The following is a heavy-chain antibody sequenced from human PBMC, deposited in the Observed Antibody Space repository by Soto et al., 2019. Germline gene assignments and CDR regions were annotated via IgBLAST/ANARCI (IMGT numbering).Heavy chain of an antibody. D-gene: IGHD3-3*01. Sequence: GSLLLACAASGFTFSTYAVSWVRQAPGKGLEWLVGISASGDNSYYADSVKGRFTISRDNSKGKLYLQMNNLRAEATAVYYCADGGEWSFNFVYWGQGTLVTVSS. CDR3: ADGGEWSFNFVY. CDR2: ISASGDNS. CDR1: GFTFSTYA. J-gene: IGHJ4*02. V-gene: IGHV3-23*01.